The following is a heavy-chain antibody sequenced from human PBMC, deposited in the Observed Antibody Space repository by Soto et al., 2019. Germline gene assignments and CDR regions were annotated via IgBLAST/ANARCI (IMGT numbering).Heavy chain of an antibody. D-gene: IGHD5-12*01. V-gene: IGHV4-34*01. J-gene: IGHJ4*02. CDR3: ARGLVVATTDFDY. Sequence: SETLSLTCAVYGGSFSGYYWSWIRQPPGKGLEWIGEINHSGSTNYNPSLKSRVTISVDTSKNQFSLKLSSVTAADTAVYYCARGLVVATTDFDYWGQGTLVTVSS. CDR2: INHSGST. CDR1: GGSFSGYY.